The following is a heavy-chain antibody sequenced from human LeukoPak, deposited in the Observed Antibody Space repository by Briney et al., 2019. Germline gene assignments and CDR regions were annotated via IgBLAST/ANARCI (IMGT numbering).Heavy chain of an antibody. D-gene: IGHD3-3*01. CDR3: ARERNFYYIDY. J-gene: IGHJ4*02. CDR1: GFTLNDYT. CDR2: ITGDCNYI. Sequence: GGSLRLSCAASGFTLNDYTMTWVRQAPGKGLEWVSSITGDCNYIFYADSVKGRFTISRDSAQNSLFLELNSLRGEDTAVYYCARERNFYYIDYWGQGALVTVSS. V-gene: IGHV3-21*01.